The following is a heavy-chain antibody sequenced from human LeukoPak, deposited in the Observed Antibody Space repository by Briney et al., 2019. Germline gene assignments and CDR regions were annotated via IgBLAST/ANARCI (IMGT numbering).Heavy chain of an antibody. CDR3: ARDRGITGYGSGWSPILNFDY. Sequence: SETLSLTCAVSGYSISSGYYWGWIRQPPGKGLEWIGSIYHSGSTYYNPSLKSRVTISVDTSKNQFSLKLSSVTAADTAVYYCARDRGITGYGSGWSPILNFDYWGQGTLVTVSS. V-gene: IGHV4-38-2*01. D-gene: IGHD6-19*01. CDR2: IYHSGST. J-gene: IGHJ4*02. CDR1: GYSISSGYY.